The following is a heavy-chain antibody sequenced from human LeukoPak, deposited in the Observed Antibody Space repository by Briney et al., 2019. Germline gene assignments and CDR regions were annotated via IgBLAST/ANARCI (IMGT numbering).Heavy chain of an antibody. V-gene: IGHV4-38-2*02. CDR1: GYSVSSGYY. D-gene: IGHD3-3*01. Sequence: SETLSLTCTVSGYSVSSGYYCGWIRQPPGKGLEWIGSIYHSGSTYYNPSLKSRVTISVDTSKNQFSLKLSSVTAADTAVYYCARGTIGITIFGFDPWGQGTLVTVSS. J-gene: IGHJ5*02. CDR3: ARGTIGITIFGFDP. CDR2: IYHSGST.